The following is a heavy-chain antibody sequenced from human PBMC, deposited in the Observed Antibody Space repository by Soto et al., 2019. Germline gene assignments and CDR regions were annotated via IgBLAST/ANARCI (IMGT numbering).Heavy chain of an antibody. CDR1: GFPFSGFW. CDR2: IKYYWSEK. V-gene: IGHV3-7*03. D-gene: IGHD7-27*01. CDR3: ITDLNWGST. Sequence: GGSLRLSCTASGFPFSGFWMTWGRQATGKGLEFLATIKYYWSEKYYVDPVKGRFTISRDNAENSLYLQMNNLRAEDTAMHHCITDLNWGSTWGPGTLVTVSS. J-gene: IGHJ4*02.